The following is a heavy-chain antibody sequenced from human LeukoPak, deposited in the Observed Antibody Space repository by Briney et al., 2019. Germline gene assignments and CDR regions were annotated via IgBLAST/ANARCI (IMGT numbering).Heavy chain of an antibody. CDR2: IIPIFGTA. D-gene: IGHD5-12*01. CDR3: AAGQGGVYSGYDTNFDY. CDR1: GGTFSSYA. J-gene: IGHJ4*02. Sequence: SVKVPCEASGGTFSSYAISWVRQAPGQGLEWMGGIIPIFGTANYAQKFQGRVTITADESTSTAYMELSSLRSEDTAVYYCAAGQGGVYSGYDTNFDYWGQGTLVTVSS. V-gene: IGHV1-69*01.